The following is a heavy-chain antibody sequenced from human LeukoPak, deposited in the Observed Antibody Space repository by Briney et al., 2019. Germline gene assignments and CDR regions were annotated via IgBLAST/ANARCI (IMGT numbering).Heavy chain of an antibody. V-gene: IGHV3-21*01. CDR1: GFTFSTYN. CDR3: ARDRVFDS. J-gene: IGHJ4*02. Sequence: PGGSLRLSCAASGFTFSTYNMNWDRQAPGKGLEWVSSISDSGTYVYYADSVKGRFTVSRDNAKNSLYLQMNNLRAEDTAVFYCARDRVFDSWGQGTLATVSS. CDR2: ISDSGTYV.